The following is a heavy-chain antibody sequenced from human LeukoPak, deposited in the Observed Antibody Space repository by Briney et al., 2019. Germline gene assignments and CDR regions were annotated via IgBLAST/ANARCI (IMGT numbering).Heavy chain of an antibody. J-gene: IGHJ4*02. CDR3: ARDTSGNYQNDY. Sequence: GGSLRLSCAASGFTSSNYWMSWVRQAPGKGLEWVGNINQGGSQKYCVDSVKGRFTISRDNAKNSLYLQMNSLRAEDTAVYYCARDTSGNYQNDYWGQGTLVTVSS. V-gene: IGHV3-7*01. CDR2: INQGGSQK. D-gene: IGHD1-26*01. CDR1: GFTSSNYW.